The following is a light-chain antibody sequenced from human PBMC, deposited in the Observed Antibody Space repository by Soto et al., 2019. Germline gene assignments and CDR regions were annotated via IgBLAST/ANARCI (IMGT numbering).Light chain of an antibody. CDR2: DAS. Sequence: DIQMTQSPSTLPASVGDRVTITCRASQTISSWLAWYQQKPGKAPDLLIYDASRLAGGVPSRFSGSESGTEFTLTIGSLQPDDFATYFCQKYYNYSKFVQGTKVDIK. V-gene: IGKV1-5*01. J-gene: IGKJ1*01. CDR1: QTISSW. CDR3: QKYYNYSK.